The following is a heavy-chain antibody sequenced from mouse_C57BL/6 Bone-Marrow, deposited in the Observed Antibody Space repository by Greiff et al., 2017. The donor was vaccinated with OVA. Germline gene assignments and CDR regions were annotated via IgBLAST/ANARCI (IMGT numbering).Heavy chain of an antibody. CDR1: GFNIKDDY. D-gene: IGHD2-3*01. CDR3: TPDGYYSFDY. V-gene: IGHV14-4*01. CDR2: IDPENGDT. Sequence: VQLQQSGAELVRPGASVKLSCTASGFNIKDDYMHWVKQRPEQGLEWIGWIDPENGDTEYASKFQGKATITADTSSNTAYLQLSSLTSEDTAVYYCTPDGYYSFDYWGQGTTLTVSS. J-gene: IGHJ2*01.